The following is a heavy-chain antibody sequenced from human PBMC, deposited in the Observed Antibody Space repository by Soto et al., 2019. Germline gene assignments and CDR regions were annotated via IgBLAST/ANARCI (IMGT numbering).Heavy chain of an antibody. CDR2: I. D-gene: IGHD3-16*01. CDR1: GFSLTTRGVG. Sequence: GSGPTLVNPTQTLTLTCTFSGFSLTTRGVGVGWIRQPPGKALECLALILQSRLSITKDTSKNQVVLTMTNVDPVDTATYYCAHIPNYYQYDWFDPWGQGTLVTVSS. V-gene: IGHV2-5*01. CDR3: AHIPNYYQYDWFDP. J-gene: IGHJ5*02.